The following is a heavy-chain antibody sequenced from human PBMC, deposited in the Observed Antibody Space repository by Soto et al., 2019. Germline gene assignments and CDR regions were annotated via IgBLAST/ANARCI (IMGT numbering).Heavy chain of an antibody. D-gene: IGHD3-3*01. CDR3: NRARYYDFGSGYPYYFDY. Sequence: GGSLRLSCTASEFTFGDYAMSWVRQAPGKGLEWVGFIKCKAYGGTTEYDASVKGRVTISRDDSKSIAYLQMNSLKTEDKAVYYCNRARYYDFGSGYPYYFDYWGQGSLVTVSS. CDR1: EFTFGDYA. CDR2: IKCKAYGGTT. J-gene: IGHJ4*02. V-gene: IGHV3-49*04.